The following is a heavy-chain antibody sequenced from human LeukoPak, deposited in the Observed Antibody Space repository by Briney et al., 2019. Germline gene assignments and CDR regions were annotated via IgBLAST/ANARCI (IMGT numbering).Heavy chain of an antibody. CDR2: INHSGIT. D-gene: IGHD6-13*01. CDR1: GGSFSDYY. V-gene: IGHV4-34*01. CDR3: ARHGLGQQLGLIDY. Sequence: SETLSLTCAVYGGSFSDYYWSWIRQPPGRGREYIGEINHSGITNYNPSLMSRVTISVDTSKNQFSLKLSSVTAADTAVYYCARHGLGQQLGLIDYWGQGTLVTVSS. J-gene: IGHJ4*02.